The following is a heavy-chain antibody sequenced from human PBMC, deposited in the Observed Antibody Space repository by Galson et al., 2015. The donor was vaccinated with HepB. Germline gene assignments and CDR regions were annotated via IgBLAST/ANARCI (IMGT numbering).Heavy chain of an antibody. V-gene: IGHV1-69*04. CDR3: ARDEFGIAVAGTDYFDY. CDR1: GGTFSSYT. CDR2: IIPILGIA. D-gene: IGHD6-19*01. Sequence: SVKVSCKASGGTFSSYTISWVRQAPGQGLEWMGRIIPILGIANYAQKFQGRVTITADKSTSTAYMELSSLRSEDTAVYYCARDEFGIAVAGTDYFDYWGQGTLVIVSS. J-gene: IGHJ4*02.